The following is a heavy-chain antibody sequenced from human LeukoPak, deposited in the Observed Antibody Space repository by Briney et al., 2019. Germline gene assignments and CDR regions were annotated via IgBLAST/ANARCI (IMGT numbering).Heavy chain of an antibody. Sequence: SETLSLTCTVSGGSFSSYYWSWIRQPPGKGLEGIGYIHYSGSTNYNPSLKSRVTISVDTPKNQLYLKLSSVTAADTAVYYCARGTYYDILTGYNYYYGMDVWGKGTTVTVSS. CDR1: GGSFSSYY. V-gene: IGHV4-59*01. CDR3: ARGTYYDILTGYNYYYGMDV. J-gene: IGHJ6*04. CDR2: IHYSGST. D-gene: IGHD3-9*01.